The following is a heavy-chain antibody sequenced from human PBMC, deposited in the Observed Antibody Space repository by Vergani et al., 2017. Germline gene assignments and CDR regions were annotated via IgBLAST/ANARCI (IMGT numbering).Heavy chain of an antibody. J-gene: IGHJ3*02. Sequence: QVQLVQSGAEVKKPGASVKVSCKVSGYTLTELSMHWVRQAPGKGLEWMGGFDPEDGETIYAQKFQGRVTMTEDTSTDTAYMELSSLRSEDTAVYYCATPRPDRTMIVVVITTNGAFDIWGQGTMVTVSS. CDR1: GYTLTELS. V-gene: IGHV1-24*01. CDR3: ATPRPDRTMIVVVITTNGAFDI. CDR2: FDPEDGET. D-gene: IGHD3-22*01.